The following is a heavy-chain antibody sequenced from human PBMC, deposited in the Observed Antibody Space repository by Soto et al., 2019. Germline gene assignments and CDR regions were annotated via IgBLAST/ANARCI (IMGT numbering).Heavy chain of an antibody. D-gene: IGHD3-10*01. J-gene: IGHJ6*02. CDR3: ARSTMVRGVVYYHYGMDV. V-gene: IGHV1-3*01. CDR1: GYTLTSYA. Sequence: ASVKVSCKASGYTLTSYAMHWVRQAPGQRLEWMGWINAGNGNTKYSQKFQGRVTITRDTSASTAYMELSSLRSEDTAVYYCARSTMVRGVVYYHYGMDVWGQGTTVTVSS. CDR2: INAGNGNT.